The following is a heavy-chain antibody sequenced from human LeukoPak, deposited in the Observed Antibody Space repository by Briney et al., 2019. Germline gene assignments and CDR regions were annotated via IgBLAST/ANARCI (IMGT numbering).Heavy chain of an antibody. V-gene: IGHV1-2*02. D-gene: IGHD2-2*01. Sequence: GASVSVSCKASGYTFTAYYIHWVRQAPGQGLEGMGWINPNSGGTNYAQKFQGRVTLTRDTSITTAYMELNRLRSDDTAVYYCAKARGLYCSSTSCYDCDVWGKGTTVTVSS. CDR1: GYTFTAYY. J-gene: IGHJ6*04. CDR2: INPNSGGT. CDR3: AKARGLYCSSTSCYDCDV.